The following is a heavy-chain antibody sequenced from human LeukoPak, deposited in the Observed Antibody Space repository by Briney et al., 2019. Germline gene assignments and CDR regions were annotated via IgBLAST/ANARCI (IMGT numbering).Heavy chain of an antibody. CDR3: ARVPLWFGELYREYYFDY. Sequence: PGGSPRLSCAASGFTFSDYYMSWIRQAPGKGLEWVANIKQDGSEKYYVDSVKGRFTISRDNAKNSLYLQMNSLRAEDTAVYYCARVPLWFGELYREYYFDYWGQGTLVTVSS. D-gene: IGHD3-10*01. CDR2: IKQDGSEK. CDR1: GFTFSDYY. J-gene: IGHJ4*02. V-gene: IGHV3-7*01.